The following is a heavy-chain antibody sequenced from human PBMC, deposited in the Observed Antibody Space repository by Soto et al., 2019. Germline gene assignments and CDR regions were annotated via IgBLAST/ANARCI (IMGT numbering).Heavy chain of an antibody. J-gene: IGHJ5*02. D-gene: IGHD3-10*01. Sequence: PSETLSLTCTVSGGSISSSSYYWGWVRQAPGKGLEWVANIKQDGSEKYYVDSVKGRFTISRDNAKNSLYLQMNSLRAEDTAVYYCARDELEFYYGSGIPFGPWGQGTLVTVSS. V-gene: IGHV3-7*04. CDR1: GGSISSSSYY. CDR2: IKQDGSEK. CDR3: ARDELEFYYGSGIPFGP.